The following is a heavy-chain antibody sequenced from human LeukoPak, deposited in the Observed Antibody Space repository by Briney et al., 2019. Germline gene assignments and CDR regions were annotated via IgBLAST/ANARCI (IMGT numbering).Heavy chain of an antibody. CDR1: VFTFSSYA. CDR2: ISGCGGST. CDR3: AKVEAARPGGHLVG. Sequence: GGSLRLFCGASVFTFSSYAMSWVRQAPGKGLEWVSAISGCGGSTYCADSVEGRFTISRDYSKNTLYLQMNSLRAEDTAVYYCAKVEAARPGGHLVGWGQGTLVTVSS. V-gene: IGHV3-23*01. J-gene: IGHJ4*02. D-gene: IGHD6-6*01.